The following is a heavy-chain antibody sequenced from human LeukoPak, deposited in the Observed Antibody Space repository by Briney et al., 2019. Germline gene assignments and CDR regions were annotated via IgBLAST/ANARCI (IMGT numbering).Heavy chain of an antibody. Sequence: QPGGSLRLSCAASGFAFSSYSMNWVRQAPGKGLEWVSYITSSSSAIYYADSVKGRFTISRDNAKNSLYLQMNSLRAEDTAVYYCARKSGSSGYPFDYWGQGTVATVSS. V-gene: IGHV3-48*01. CDR2: ITSSSSAI. J-gene: IGHJ4*02. D-gene: IGHD3-22*01. CDR3: ARKSGSSGYPFDY. CDR1: GFAFSSYS.